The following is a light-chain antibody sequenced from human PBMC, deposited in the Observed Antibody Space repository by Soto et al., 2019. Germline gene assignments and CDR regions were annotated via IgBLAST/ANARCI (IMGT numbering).Light chain of an antibody. CDR3: LLYYGGPWV. CDR2: NTS. CDR1: TGAVTSGYY. J-gene: IGLJ3*02. V-gene: IGLV7-43*01. Sequence: QAVVTQEPSQTVSPGGTVTLTCASSTGAVTSGYYPNWFQQKPGQAPKALIYNTSNKHPWTPARFSGSLLGGKAALTLSGVQREDEAEYYCLLYYGGPWVFGGGTKLTVL.